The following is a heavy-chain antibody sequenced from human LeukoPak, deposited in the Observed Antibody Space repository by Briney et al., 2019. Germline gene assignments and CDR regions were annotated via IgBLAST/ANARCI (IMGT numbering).Heavy chain of an antibody. CDR2: ISGSGSDT. CDR1: GFTFSRFA. V-gene: IGHV3-23*01. D-gene: IGHD4-17*01. Sequence: GGSLRLSCAASGFTFSRFAMSWVRQAPGKGLEWVSAISGSGSDTYYADSVEGRFTVSRDDSKNTLYLQMNSLRAEDTALYYCAKDRYGDYSFESWGQGTLVTVSS. CDR3: AKDRYGDYSFES. J-gene: IGHJ4*02.